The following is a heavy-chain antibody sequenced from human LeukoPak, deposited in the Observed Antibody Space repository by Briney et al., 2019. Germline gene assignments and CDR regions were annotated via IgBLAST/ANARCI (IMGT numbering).Heavy chain of an antibody. V-gene: IGHV3-53*01. CDR3: AKDLHNWGFDY. D-gene: IGHD7-27*01. J-gene: IGHJ4*02. CDR1: GFTVSSTY. CDR2: LHAGGST. Sequence: GRSLRLSCAASGFTVSSTYMSCVRQAPGKGLECGSVLHAGGSTFYAASVRGRFTISRDISRNTLYLQMNSLRVEDTALYYCAKDLHNWGFDYWGQGILVTVSS.